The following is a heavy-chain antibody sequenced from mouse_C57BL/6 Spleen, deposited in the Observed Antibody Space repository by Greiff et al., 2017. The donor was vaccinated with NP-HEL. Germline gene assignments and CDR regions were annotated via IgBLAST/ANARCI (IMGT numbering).Heavy chain of an antibody. V-gene: IGHV5-9*01. CDR1: GFTFSSYT. D-gene: IGHD2-4*01. Sequence: EVQLVESGGGLVKPGGSLKLSCAASGFTFSSYTMSWVRQTPEKRLEWVATISGGGGNTYYPDSVKGRFTISRDNAKNTLYLQMSSLRSEDTALYYCARRDDYDAFYAMDYWGQGTSVTVSS. CDR3: ARRDDYDAFYAMDY. CDR2: ISGGGGNT. J-gene: IGHJ4*01.